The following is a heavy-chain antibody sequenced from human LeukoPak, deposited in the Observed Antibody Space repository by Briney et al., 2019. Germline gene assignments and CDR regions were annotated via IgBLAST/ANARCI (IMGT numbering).Heavy chain of an antibody. V-gene: IGHV1-69*05. CDR2: IIPIFGTA. CDR3: ARNPSGHGYYYYYYMDV. CDR1: GGTFSSYA. Sequence: SVKVSCKASGGTFSSYAISWVRQAPGQGLEWMGGIIPIFGTANYAQKFQGRATITTDESTSTAYMELSSLRSEDTAVYYCARNPSGHGYYYYYYMDVWGKGTTVTVSS. J-gene: IGHJ6*03. D-gene: IGHD5-24*01.